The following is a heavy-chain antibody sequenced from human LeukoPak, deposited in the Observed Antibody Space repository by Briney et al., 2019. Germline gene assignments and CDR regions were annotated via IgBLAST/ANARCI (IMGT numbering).Heavy chain of an antibody. V-gene: IGHV4-61*01. CDR1: GGSFSSGSYY. J-gene: IGHJ3*02. CDR3: ATPGGDYDSSGYAFDI. CDR2: IYYSGST. D-gene: IGHD3-22*01. Sequence: SETLSLTCTVSGGSFSSGSYYWSWIRQPPEKGLEWIGYIYYSGSTNYNPSLKSRVTISVDTSKNQFSLKLSSVTAADTAVYYCATPGGDYDSSGYAFDIWGQGTMVTVSS.